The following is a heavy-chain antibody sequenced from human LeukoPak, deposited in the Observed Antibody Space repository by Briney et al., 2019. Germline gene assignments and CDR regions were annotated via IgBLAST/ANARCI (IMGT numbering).Heavy chain of an antibody. Sequence: GGSLRLSCAASGFTFSSYAMHWVRQAPGKGLEWVAVISYDGSNKYYADSVKGRFTISRDNSKNTLYLQMNSLRAEDTAVYYCARDTIVVVTAITLAYRGQGTLVTVSS. CDR2: ISYDGSNK. CDR1: GFTFSSYA. J-gene: IGHJ4*02. D-gene: IGHD2-21*02. V-gene: IGHV3-30*04. CDR3: ARDTIVVVTAITLAY.